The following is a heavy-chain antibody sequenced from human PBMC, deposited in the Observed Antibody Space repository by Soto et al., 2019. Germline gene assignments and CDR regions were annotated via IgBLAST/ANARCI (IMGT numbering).Heavy chain of an antibody. J-gene: IGHJ4*02. V-gene: IGHV3-30*18. CDR2: ISYDGSRK. CDR3: AKEGSSRDLDY. CDR1: GFTFSSYG. Sequence: PGGSLRLSCAASGFTFSSYGMHWVRQAPGKGLEWVTGISYDGSRKYYADSVKGRFTISRDNSKNTLLLQMNNLRAEDTAVYYCAKEGSSRDLDYWGPGTLVTVSS. D-gene: IGHD1-26*01.